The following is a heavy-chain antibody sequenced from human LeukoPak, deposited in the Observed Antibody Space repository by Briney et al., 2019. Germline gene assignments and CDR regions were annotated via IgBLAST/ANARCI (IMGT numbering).Heavy chain of an antibody. CDR3: AKAPVTSCRGAYCYPFDS. Sequence: PGGSLRLSCTASGFTFRSYSMNWVRQAPGKGLEWVSYISSSSSTIYYADSVKGRFTISRDNAKNSLYLQMNSLRAEDAAVYFCAKAPVTSCRGAYCYPFDSWGQGTLVTVSS. CDR1: GFTFRSYS. CDR2: ISSSSSTI. D-gene: IGHD2-21*01. V-gene: IGHV3-48*01. J-gene: IGHJ4*02.